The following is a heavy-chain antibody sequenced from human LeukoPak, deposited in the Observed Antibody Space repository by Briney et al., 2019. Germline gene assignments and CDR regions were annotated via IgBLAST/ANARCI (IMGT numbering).Heavy chain of an antibody. Sequence: GGSLRLSCAASGFTVSSNYMSWVRQAPGKGLEWVSVIYSGGSTYHADSVKGRFTISRDNAKNSLYLQMNSLRAEDTAVYYCAELGITMIGGVWGKGTTVTISS. V-gene: IGHV3-53*01. J-gene: IGHJ6*04. D-gene: IGHD3-10*02. CDR3: AELGITMIGGV. CDR1: GFTVSSNY. CDR2: IYSGGST.